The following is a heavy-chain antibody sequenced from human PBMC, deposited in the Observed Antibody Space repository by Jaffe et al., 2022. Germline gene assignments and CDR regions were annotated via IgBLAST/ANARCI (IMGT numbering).Heavy chain of an antibody. CDR3: ARDLPANWNYRWESSWFDP. V-gene: IGHV3-20*01. D-gene: IGHD1-7*01. CDR2: INWNGGST. J-gene: IGHJ5*02. Sequence: EVQLVESGGGVVRPGGSLRLSCAASGFTFDDYGMSWVRQAPGKGLEWVSGINWNGGSTGYADSVKGRFTISRDNAKNSLYLQMNSLRAEDTALYHCARDLPANWNYRWESSWFDPWGQGTLVTVSS. CDR1: GFTFDDYG.